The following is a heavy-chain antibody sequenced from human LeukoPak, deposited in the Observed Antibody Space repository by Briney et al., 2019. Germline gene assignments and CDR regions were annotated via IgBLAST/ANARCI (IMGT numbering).Heavy chain of an antibody. V-gene: IGHV4-59*01. CDR3: ARVYQYGGYGGAFDI. CDR2: IYYSGST. D-gene: IGHD3-22*01. J-gene: IGHJ3*02. Sequence: SETLSLTCAVYRGSFSGYYWSWIRQPPGKGLEWIGYIYYSGSTNYNPSLKSRVTISVDTSKNQFSLKLSSVTAADTAVYYCARVYQYGGYGGAFDIWGQGTMVTVSS. CDR1: RGSFSGYY.